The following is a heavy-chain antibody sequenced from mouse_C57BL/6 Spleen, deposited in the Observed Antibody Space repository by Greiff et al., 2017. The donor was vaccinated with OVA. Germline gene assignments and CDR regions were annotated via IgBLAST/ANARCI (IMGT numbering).Heavy chain of an antibody. V-gene: IGHV1-26*01. CDR3: ASRGPVSLAY. D-gene: IGHD3-3*01. Sequence: EVQLQQSGPELVKPGASVKISCKASGYTFTDYYMNWVKQSHGKSLEWIGDINPNNGGTSSNQTFKGKATLTVDKSYSTDYMELRSKTAEDSADYYCASRGPVSLAYWGQGTLVTVSA. CDR1: GYTFTDYY. CDR2: INPNNGGT. J-gene: IGHJ3*01.